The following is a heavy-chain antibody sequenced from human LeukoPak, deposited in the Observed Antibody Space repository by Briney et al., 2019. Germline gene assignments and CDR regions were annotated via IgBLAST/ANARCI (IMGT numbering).Heavy chain of an antibody. CDR3: ARRIQLRPGAFDI. Sequence: GESLKISCKGSGYSFTSYWLGWVRQMPGKGLEWVGIIYPGDSDTRYSPSFQGQVTISADKSISTAYLQWSSLKASDTAMYYCARRIQLRPGAFDIWGQGTMVTVSS. D-gene: IGHD5-18*01. J-gene: IGHJ3*02. V-gene: IGHV5-51*01. CDR1: GYSFTSYW. CDR2: IYPGDSDT.